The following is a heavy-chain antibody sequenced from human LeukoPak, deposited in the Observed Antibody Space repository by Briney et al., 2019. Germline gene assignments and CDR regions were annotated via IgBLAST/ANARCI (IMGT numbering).Heavy chain of an antibody. Sequence: SVKVSCKASGGTFSSYAISWVRQAPGQGLEWMGGIIPIFGTANYAQKFQGRVTITADESTSTAYMELSSLRSEETAVYYCARVVGISDAFDIWGQGTMVTVSS. V-gene: IGHV1-69*13. D-gene: IGHD2-21*01. J-gene: IGHJ3*02. CDR3: ARVVGISDAFDI. CDR2: IIPIFGTA. CDR1: GGTFSSYA.